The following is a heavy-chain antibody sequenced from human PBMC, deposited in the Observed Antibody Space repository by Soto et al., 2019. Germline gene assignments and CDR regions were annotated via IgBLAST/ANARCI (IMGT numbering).Heavy chain of an antibody. Sequence: EVQLVESGGDLVQPGGSLRLSCAASGFTVSSHYMNWVRQAPGKGLEWVSLIQSGGSTFYADSVKGRFTISSDNSKNTLFRQMNSLRVEDTAMYYCSRYDVYCSGMSFYGVPMDVLGRGTTVSVSS. CDR3: SRYDVYCSGMSFYGVPMDV. V-gene: IGHV3-66*01. CDR2: IQSGGST. J-gene: IGHJ6*03. D-gene: IGHD2-15*01. CDR1: GFTVSSHY.